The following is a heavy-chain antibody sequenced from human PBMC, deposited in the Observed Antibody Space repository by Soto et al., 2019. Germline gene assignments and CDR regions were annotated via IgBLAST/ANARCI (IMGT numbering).Heavy chain of an antibody. Sequence: GGSLRLSCSASGFSISDYAMSWVRQAPGKGLEWVSSISDSGSKTFYADSVKGRFAISRDTSKNTVYMQMNNLRAEDTALYYCAKDGIRKDDYWGRGAVVTVSS. CDR2: ISDSGSKT. CDR3: AKDGIRKDDY. V-gene: IGHV3-23*01. J-gene: IGHJ4*02. CDR1: GFSISDYA.